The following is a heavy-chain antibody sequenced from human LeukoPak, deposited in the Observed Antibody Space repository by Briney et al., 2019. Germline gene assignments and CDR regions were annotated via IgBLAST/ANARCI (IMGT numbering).Heavy chain of an antibody. V-gene: IGHV3-21*01. Sequence: GGSLRLSCAASGFTFSSYSMSWVRQAPGKGLEWVSSISSSSSYIYYADSVKGRFTISRDNAKNSLYLQMNSLRAEDTAVYYCAGLLWFGELLYGAFDIWGQGTMVTVSS. D-gene: IGHD3-10*01. J-gene: IGHJ3*02. CDR2: ISSSSSYI. CDR1: GFTFSSYS. CDR3: AGLLWFGELLYGAFDI.